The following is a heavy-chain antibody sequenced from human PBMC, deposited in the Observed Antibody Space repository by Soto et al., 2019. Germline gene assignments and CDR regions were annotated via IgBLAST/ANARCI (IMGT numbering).Heavy chain of an antibody. CDR3: ASGSSGGGYFYDGMDV. J-gene: IGHJ6*02. D-gene: IGHD1-26*01. Sequence: QAQLVQSGAEVKKPGSSVKVSCTASGGTFSNFAITWVRQAPGQGLEWMGGIIPIFRTINYAQKFQGRVTITSDESTTTAYMELSSLRSEDTAVYFCASGSSGGGYFYDGMDVWGQGTTVIVSS. V-gene: IGHV1-69*01. CDR1: GGTFSNFA. CDR2: IIPIFRTI.